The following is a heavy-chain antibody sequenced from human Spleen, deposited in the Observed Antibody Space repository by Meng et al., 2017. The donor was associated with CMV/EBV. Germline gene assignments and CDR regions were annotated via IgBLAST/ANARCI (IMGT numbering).Heavy chain of an antibody. CDR2: INHSGST. Sequence: SETLSLTCAVYGGSFSGYYWSWIRQPPGKGLEWIGEINHSGSTNYNPSLKSRVTISVDTSKNQFSLKLSSVTAADTAVYYCARVRGVTPAARMDVWGQGTTVTVSS. D-gene: IGHD2-2*01. V-gene: IGHV4-34*01. CDR1: GGSFSGYY. CDR3: ARVRGVTPAARMDV. J-gene: IGHJ6*02.